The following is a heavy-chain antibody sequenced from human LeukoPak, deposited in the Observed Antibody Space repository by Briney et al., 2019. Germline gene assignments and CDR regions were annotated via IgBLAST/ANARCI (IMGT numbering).Heavy chain of an antibody. J-gene: IGHJ6*02. CDR1: GGSISSYY. D-gene: IGHD2-15*01. V-gene: IGHV4-59*01. Sequence: SETLSLTCTVSGGSISSYYWSWIRQPPGKGLEWIGYIYYSGSTNYNPSLKSRVTISVDTSKNQFSLKLSSVTAADTAVYYCARDPIRCSGGSCYSHYGKDVWGQGTTVTVSS. CDR2: IYYSGST. CDR3: ARDPIRCSGGSCYSHYGKDV.